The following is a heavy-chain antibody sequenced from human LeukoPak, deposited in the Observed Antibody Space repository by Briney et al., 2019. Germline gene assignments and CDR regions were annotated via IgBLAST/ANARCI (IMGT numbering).Heavy chain of an antibody. J-gene: IGHJ4*02. D-gene: IGHD1-26*01. CDR1: GGSISSRNW. Sequence: PSETLSLTCAVSGGSISSRNWWSWVRQPPGKGLEWIGEIYHSGSTNYNPSLKSRVTISVDTSKNQFSLKLSSVTAADTAVYYCARDSLGAGTVGATSGYWGQGTLVTVSS. V-gene: IGHV4-4*02. CDR3: ARDSLGAGTVGATSGY. CDR2: IYHSGST.